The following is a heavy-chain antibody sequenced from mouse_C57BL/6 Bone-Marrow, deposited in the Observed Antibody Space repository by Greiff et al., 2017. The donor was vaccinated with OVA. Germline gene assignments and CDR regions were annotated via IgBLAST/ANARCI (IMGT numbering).Heavy chain of an antibody. Sequence: QVQLQQSGPELVKPGASVKISCKASGYAFSSSWMNWVKQRPGKGLEWIGRIYPGDGDTNYNGKFKGKATLTADKSSSTAYMQLSSLTSEDSAVYFCARWRLLRSFYAMDYWGQGTSVTVSS. CDR3: ARWRLLRSFYAMDY. V-gene: IGHV1-82*01. J-gene: IGHJ4*01. CDR1: GYAFSSSW. D-gene: IGHD1-1*01. CDR2: IYPGDGDT.